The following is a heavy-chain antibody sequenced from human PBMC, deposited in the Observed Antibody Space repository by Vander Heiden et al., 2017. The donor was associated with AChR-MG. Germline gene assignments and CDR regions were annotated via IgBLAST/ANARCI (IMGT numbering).Heavy chain of an antibody. J-gene: IGHJ5*02. CDR3: AKGGGHCTSPSCLNWFDP. CDR2: IRGSGGIT. Sequence: EVQLLESGGGLVQPGGSLRLSCAASGFTFSSHAMTWVRQAPGKGLEWVSAIRGSGGITYYADSVKGRFTISRDNSKNTLYLQMNGLRAEDTAVYYCAKGGGHCTSPSCLNWFDPWGQGTLVTVSS. D-gene: IGHD2-2*01. V-gene: IGHV3-23*01. CDR1: GFTFSSHA.